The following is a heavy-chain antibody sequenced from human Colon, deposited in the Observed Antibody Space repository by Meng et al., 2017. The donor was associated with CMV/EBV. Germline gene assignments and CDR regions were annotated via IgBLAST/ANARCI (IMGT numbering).Heavy chain of an antibody. CDR3: AKGSLEWLYYGMDV. J-gene: IGHJ6*02. V-gene: IGHV3-23*03. CDR1: GFTLRNYA. D-gene: IGHD3-3*01. Sequence: GGSLRLSCAASGFTLRNYAMSWVRQAPGKGLEWVSVIYAGGRSTYYADSVKGRFIISRDDSKNMLYMQMNSLRAEDTAVYYCAKGSLEWLYYGMDVWGQGTTVTVSS. CDR2: IYAGGRST.